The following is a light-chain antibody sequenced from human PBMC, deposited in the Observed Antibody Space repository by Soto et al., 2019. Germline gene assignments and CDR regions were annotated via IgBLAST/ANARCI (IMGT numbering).Light chain of an antibody. CDR1: QGIGRW. CDR2: AAS. Sequence: DIQMTQSPSSVSASVGDRVTITCRASQGIGRWLAWYQQKPGKAPMLLIYAASSFQSGVRSRFSVSGSGTDFTLTISSLQPEDFATYHCQQANSFPPTFGGGTKVEIQ. CDR3: QQANSFPPT. V-gene: IGKV1D-12*01. J-gene: IGKJ4*01.